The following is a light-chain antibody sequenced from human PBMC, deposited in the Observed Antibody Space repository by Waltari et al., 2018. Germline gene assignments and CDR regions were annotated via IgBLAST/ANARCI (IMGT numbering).Light chain of an antibody. CDR3: QQYYSYPRT. CDR2: AAS. V-gene: IGKV1-8*01. J-gene: IGKJ1*01. Sequence: AIRMTQSPSSFSASTGDRVTITCRASQGISSYFALYQQKPGKAPKLLIYAASTLQSGFPSRFSGSGSGTDFTLTISCLQSEDFATYYCQQYYSYPRTFGQGTKVEIK. CDR1: QGISSY.